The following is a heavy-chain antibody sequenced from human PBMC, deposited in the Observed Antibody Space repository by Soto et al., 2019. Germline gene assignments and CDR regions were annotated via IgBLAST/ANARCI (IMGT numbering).Heavy chain of an antibody. CDR1: GGSFRSYC. CDR3: ATGNYPSAPFDS. CDR2: IVPVFDEA. Sequence: EASVKVSCKASGGSFRSYCIIWVRQAPGQGLEWMGGIVPVFDEANYPQKFQGRVTITADESTSTAYMELRSLGSQDTAMYYCATGNYPSAPFDSWGQGTLVTASS. J-gene: IGHJ4*02. D-gene: IGHD3-10*01. V-gene: IGHV1-69*13.